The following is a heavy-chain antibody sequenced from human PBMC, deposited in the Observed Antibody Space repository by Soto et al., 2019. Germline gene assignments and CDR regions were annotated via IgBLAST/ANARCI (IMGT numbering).Heavy chain of an antibody. CDR3: ARVSRYIVVVPAAIRWFDP. V-gene: IGHV3-48*04. CDR1: GFTFSSYS. D-gene: IGHD2-2*01. Sequence: PGGSLRLSCAASGFTFSSYSMNWVRQAPGKGLEWVSYISSGSSTIYYADSVKGRFTISRDNAKNSLYLQMNSLRAEDTAVYYCARVSRYIVVVPAAIRWFDPWGQGTLVTVSS. J-gene: IGHJ5*02. CDR2: ISSGSSTI.